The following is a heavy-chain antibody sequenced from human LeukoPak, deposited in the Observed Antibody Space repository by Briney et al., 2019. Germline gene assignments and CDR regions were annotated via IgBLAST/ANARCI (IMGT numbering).Heavy chain of an antibody. D-gene: IGHD1-14*01. CDR3: ARDRQPDPYYFDY. V-gene: IGHV3-7*03. Sequence: GGSLRLSCAASGFTFSSYWMSWVRQAPGKGLEWVANIKQDGSEKYYVDSVKGRFTISRDNAKNSLYLQMNSLRAEDTAVYYCARDRQPDPYYFDYWGQGTLVTVSS. CDR1: GFTFSSYW. CDR2: IKQDGSEK. J-gene: IGHJ4*02.